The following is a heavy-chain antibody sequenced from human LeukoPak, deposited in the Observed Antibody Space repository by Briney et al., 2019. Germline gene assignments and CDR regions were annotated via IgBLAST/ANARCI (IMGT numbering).Heavy chain of an antibody. V-gene: IGHV4-59*01. CDR3: ARALHYGDYPDY. J-gene: IGHJ4*02. CDR2: IYYTGST. D-gene: IGHD4-17*01. CDR1: GGSISSYY. Sequence: PSETLSLTCTVSGGSISSYYWSWIRQPPGKGLEWIGYIYYTGSTNYNPSLKSRVTISVDTSKNQFSLKLSSVTAAGTAVYYCARALHYGDYPDYWGQGTLVTVSS.